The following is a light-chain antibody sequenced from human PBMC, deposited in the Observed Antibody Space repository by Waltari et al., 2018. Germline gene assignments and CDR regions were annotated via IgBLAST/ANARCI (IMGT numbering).Light chain of an antibody. CDR2: WAS. V-gene: IGKV4-1*01. CDR1: QSVLYSSNNKNY. J-gene: IGKJ2*01. Sequence: DIVMTQSPDSLAVALGARATINCKSSQSVLYSSNNKNYLAWYQQKPGQRPKLLIYWASTRESGVPDRFSGSGSGTDFTLTISSLQAEDVAVYYCQQYYSTLYTFGQGTKLEIK. CDR3: QQYYSTLYT.